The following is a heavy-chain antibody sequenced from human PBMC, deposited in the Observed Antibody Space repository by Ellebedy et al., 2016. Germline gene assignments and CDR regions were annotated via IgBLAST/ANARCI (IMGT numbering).Heavy chain of an antibody. CDR3: ARDLRPYCTTTSCYAFDY. D-gene: IGHD2-2*01. J-gene: IGHJ4*02. Sequence: GESLKISCAASGFTFSDYYMSWIRQAPGKGLEWVSYISSSGSTIYYADSVKGRFTISRDNAKNSLYLQMNSLRAEDTAVYYCARDLRPYCTTTSCYAFDYWGQGTLVTVSS. CDR1: GFTFSDYY. CDR2: ISSSGSTI. V-gene: IGHV3-11*04.